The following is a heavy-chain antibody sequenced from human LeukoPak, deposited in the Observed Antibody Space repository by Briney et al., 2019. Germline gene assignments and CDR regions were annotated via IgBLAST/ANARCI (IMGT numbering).Heavy chain of an antibody. J-gene: IGHJ6*03. Sequence: GGSLRLSCAASAFTFSSSGMHWVRQAPGKGLEWVAFIRYDGSDKLYADSVKGRFTISRDNSKNMLYLQMNSLRAEDTAVYYCANSGVIKVYNSGYSSPDYYYYYMDVWGKGTTVTISS. CDR3: ANSGVIKVYNSGYSSPDYYYYYMDV. V-gene: IGHV3-30*02. CDR2: IRYDGSDK. CDR1: AFTFSSSG. D-gene: IGHD3-22*01.